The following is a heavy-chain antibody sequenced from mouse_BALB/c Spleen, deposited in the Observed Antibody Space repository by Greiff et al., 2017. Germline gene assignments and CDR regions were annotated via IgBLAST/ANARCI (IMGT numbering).Heavy chain of an antibody. CDR1: GFTIKDTY. CDR2: IDPANGNT. J-gene: IGHJ4*01. Sequence: VQLQQSGAELVKPGASVTLSCTASGFTIKDTYMHWVKQRPEQGLEWIGRIDPANGNTKYDPKFQGKATITADTSSNTAYLQLSSLTSEDTAVYYCANYDYASDAMDYWGQGTSVTVSS. CDR3: ANYDYASDAMDY. V-gene: IGHV14-3*02. D-gene: IGHD2-4*01.